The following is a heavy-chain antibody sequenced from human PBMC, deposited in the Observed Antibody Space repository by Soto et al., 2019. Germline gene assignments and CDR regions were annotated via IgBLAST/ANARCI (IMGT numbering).Heavy chain of an antibody. CDR3: ARSVLVTAPSSNYYYYMDV. Sequence: ASVKVSCKASGYTFTSYAMHWVRQAPGQRLEWMGWINAGNGNTNEAQELQGRVTMTTDTSTGTAYVELGGLRSDDTAVYYCARSVLVTAPSSNYYYYMDVWGKGTTVTVSS. J-gene: IGHJ6*03. V-gene: IGHV1-3*01. CDR2: INAGNGNT. CDR1: GYTFTSYA. D-gene: IGHD3-3*01.